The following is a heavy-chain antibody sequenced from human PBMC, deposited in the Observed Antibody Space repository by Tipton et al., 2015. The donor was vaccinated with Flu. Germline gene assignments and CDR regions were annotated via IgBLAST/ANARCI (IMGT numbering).Heavy chain of an antibody. Sequence: MQLVQSGGGLIQPGGSLRLSCAASGFTVSSNYMSWVRQAPGKGLEWVSVIYSGGTTYYADSVKGRFTISRDKSKNTLYLQMNSLRAGDTAVYYCARDFGDDSTGYYGLDIWGQGTMVTVSS. CDR3: ARDFGDDSTGYYGLDI. V-gene: IGHV3-53*01. J-gene: IGHJ3*02. CDR2: IYSGGTT. D-gene: IGHD3-22*01. CDR1: GFTVSSNY.